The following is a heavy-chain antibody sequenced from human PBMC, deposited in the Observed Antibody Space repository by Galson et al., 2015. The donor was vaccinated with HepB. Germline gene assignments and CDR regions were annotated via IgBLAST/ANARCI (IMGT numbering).Heavy chain of an antibody. CDR3: ARHTQQLADFEF. CDR1: GGSISSSSYY. J-gene: IGHJ4*02. Sequence: SETLSLTCTVSGGSISSSSYYWAWIRQPPGRGLEWIGSFFYGGTSYYNPSLKSRVTIFVDTPKNQFSLRLTSVTAADTAVYFCARHTQQLADFEFWGQGTLVTVSS. CDR2: FFYGGTS. V-gene: IGHV4-39*01. D-gene: IGHD6-13*01.